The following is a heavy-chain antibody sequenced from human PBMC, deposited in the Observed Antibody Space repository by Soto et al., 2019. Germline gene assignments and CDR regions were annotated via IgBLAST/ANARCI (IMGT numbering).Heavy chain of an antibody. Sequence: GGSLRLSCAASGFTFSNYAMSWVRQAPGKGLEWVSGISGSGGSTYYIDSVKGRFTISRDNSKNTLYLQMYSLRVEDTAIYYCAKPLGPGTTTNWFDPWGQGXLVTVYS. CDR1: GFTFSNYA. CDR2: ISGSGGST. V-gene: IGHV3-23*01. J-gene: IGHJ5*02. D-gene: IGHD1-1*01. CDR3: AKPLGPGTTTNWFDP.